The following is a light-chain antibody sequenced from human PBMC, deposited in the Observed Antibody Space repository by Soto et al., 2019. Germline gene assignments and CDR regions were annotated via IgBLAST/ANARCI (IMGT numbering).Light chain of an antibody. CDR1: QSVSSTY. CDR3: QQYGSLLIT. J-gene: IGKJ5*01. V-gene: IGKV3-20*01. Sequence: EIVLTQSPGTLSLSPGERATLSCRASQSVSSTYLAWYQHKPGQAPRLLIYAASSRATGIPDRFSGSGSGTDFTLTISRLEPEDFAVYYCQQYGSLLITFGQGTRLEIK. CDR2: AAS.